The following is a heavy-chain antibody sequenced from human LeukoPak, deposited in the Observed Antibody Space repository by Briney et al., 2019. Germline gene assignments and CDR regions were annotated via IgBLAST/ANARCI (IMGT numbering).Heavy chain of an antibody. Sequence: PGGSLRLSCVASGFTFSTYTMSWVRQAPGKGLEWVSAINGRGDNTLYAASVKGRFTISRDNSKNTLYLEMNSLRAEDTAIYYCAKMKGHPLQKYYMDVWGQGTTVTVSS. V-gene: IGHV3-23*01. J-gene: IGHJ6*01. D-gene: IGHD2/OR15-2a*01. CDR1: GFTFSTYT. CDR2: INGRGDNT. CDR3: AKMKGHPLQKYYMDV.